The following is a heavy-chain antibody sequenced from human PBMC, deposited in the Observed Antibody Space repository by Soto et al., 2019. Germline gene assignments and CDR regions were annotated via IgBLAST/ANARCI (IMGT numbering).Heavy chain of an antibody. CDR3: VRDFTGAVAGSEFDQ. D-gene: IGHD6-19*01. Sequence: GGSLRLSCAASGFSFVSYWMHWVRQVPGEGLAWVSRINGNADNSDYADSVEGRFTISRDNAMNRLYLQMDSLRADDTGVYYCVRDFTGAVAGSEFDQWGQATMVTVSS. CDR1: GFSFVSYW. J-gene: IGHJ4*02. CDR2: INGNADNS. V-gene: IGHV3-74*01.